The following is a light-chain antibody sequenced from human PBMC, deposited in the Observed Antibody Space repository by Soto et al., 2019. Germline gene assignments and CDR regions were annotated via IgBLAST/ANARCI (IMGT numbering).Light chain of an antibody. CDR2: GAS. CDR1: QGISTY. J-gene: IGKJ4*01. Sequence: DIQLTQSPSSLSASLGDRVTITCRASQGISTYLAWYQQKPGKAPKLLIYGASTLQSGVPSRFSGSGSGAEFTLTINILQPEDFATYYCQQLNSYPLTFGGGTKVDIK. CDR3: QQLNSYPLT. V-gene: IGKV1-9*01.